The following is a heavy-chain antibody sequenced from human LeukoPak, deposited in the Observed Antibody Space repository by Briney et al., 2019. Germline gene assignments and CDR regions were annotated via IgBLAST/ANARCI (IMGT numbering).Heavy chain of an antibody. V-gene: IGHV1-18*01. CDR3: ARALASFGELPFFDY. D-gene: IGHD3-10*01. J-gene: IGHJ4*02. CDR2: ISAYNGNT. Sequence: ASVKVSCKASGYTFTSYGISWVRQAPGQGLEWMGWISAYNGNTNYAQKLQGRVTMTTDTSTSTAYMELRSLRSDDTAVYYCARALASFGELPFFDYWGQGTLVTVSS. CDR1: GYTFTSYG.